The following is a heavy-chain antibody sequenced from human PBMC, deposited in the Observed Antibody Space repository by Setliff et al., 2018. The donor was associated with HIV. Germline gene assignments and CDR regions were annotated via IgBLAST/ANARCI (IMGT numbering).Heavy chain of an antibody. CDR1: GFTFSSYG. Sequence: GESLKISCAASGFTFSSYGMSWVRQAPGKGLEWVSIISGGGDSTYYADSVKGRFTISRDKSKNTLYLQMNSLRAENTAVYFCAKSGFGVVALGINNWFDPWRQGTLVTVSS. CDR2: ISGGGDST. CDR3: AKSGFGVVALGINNWFDP. D-gene: IGHD3-10*01. J-gene: IGHJ5*02. V-gene: IGHV3-23*01.